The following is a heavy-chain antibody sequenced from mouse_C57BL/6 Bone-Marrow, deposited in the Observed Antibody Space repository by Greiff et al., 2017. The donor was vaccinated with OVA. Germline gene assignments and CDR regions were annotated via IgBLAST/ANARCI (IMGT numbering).Heavy chain of an antibody. Sequence: EVQLQQSGTVLARPGASVKMSCKTSGYTFTSYWMHWVKQRPGQGLEWIGAIYPGNSDTSYNQKFKGKAKLTAVTSASTAYMELSSLTNEDSAVYYCTGYDYPYAMDYWGQGTSVTVSS. J-gene: IGHJ4*01. CDR2: IYPGNSDT. V-gene: IGHV1-5*01. CDR3: TGYDYPYAMDY. D-gene: IGHD2-4*01. CDR1: GYTFTSYW.